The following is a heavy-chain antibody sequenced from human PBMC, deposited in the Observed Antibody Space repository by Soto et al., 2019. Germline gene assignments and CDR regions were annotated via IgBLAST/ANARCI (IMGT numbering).Heavy chain of an antibody. J-gene: IGHJ6*03. CDR1: GFTFSSHA. CDR3: ARRGYGSRWPNVYMDV. V-gene: IGHV3-64*01. Sequence: GGSLRLSCAASGFTFSSHAMGWLRQAPGKGPEYVSFISDNGYHTYYAKSVKGRFTISRDNSENTLYLQMGSLRAEDMALYYCARRGYGSRWPNVYMDVWGKGTTVTVSS. CDR2: ISDNGYHT. D-gene: IGHD6-13*01.